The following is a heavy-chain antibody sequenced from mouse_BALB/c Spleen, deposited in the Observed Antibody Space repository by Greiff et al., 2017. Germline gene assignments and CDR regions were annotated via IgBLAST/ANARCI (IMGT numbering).Heavy chain of an antibody. Sequence: QVQLKQPGAELARPGASVKMSCKASGYTFTSYTMHWVKQRPGQGLEWIGNINPSSGYTNYNQKFKDKATLTADTSSSTAYMQLSSLTSEDSAVYDCERDEDWDEGYFDVWGAGTTVTVSS. D-gene: IGHD4-1*01. CDR3: ERDEDWDEGYFDV. J-gene: IGHJ1*01. V-gene: IGHV1-4*01. CDR2: INPSSGYT. CDR1: GYTFTSYT.